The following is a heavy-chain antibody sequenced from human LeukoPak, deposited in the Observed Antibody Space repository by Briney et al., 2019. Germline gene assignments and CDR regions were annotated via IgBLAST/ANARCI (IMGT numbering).Heavy chain of an antibody. Sequence: GGSLRLSCAASGFTFSSYAMSLVRQAPGNGLESVSAISGSCGSTYYADSVKGRFTISRDNSKNTLDLQMNSLRAEDTAVYYCAKDLRYYYGSGSHCWGQGTLVTVSS. V-gene: IGHV3-23*01. CDR2: ISGSCGST. D-gene: IGHD3-10*01. CDR3: AKDLRYYYGSGSHC. J-gene: IGHJ4*02. CDR1: GFTFSSYA.